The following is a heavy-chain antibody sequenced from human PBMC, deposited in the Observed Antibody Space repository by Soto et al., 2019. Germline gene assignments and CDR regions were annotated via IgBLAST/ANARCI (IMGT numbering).Heavy chain of an antibody. Sequence: PGGSLSLSCASSGFTFDDYAMHWVRQAPGKGLEWVSGISWNSGSIGYADSVKGRFTISRDNAKNSLYLQMNSLRAEDTALYYCAKDLLDSSGWYNAFDIWVQRTMVTVSS. J-gene: IGHJ3*02. CDR3: AKDLLDSSGWYNAFDI. D-gene: IGHD6-19*01. V-gene: IGHV3-9*01. CDR2: ISWNSGSI. CDR1: GFTFDDYA.